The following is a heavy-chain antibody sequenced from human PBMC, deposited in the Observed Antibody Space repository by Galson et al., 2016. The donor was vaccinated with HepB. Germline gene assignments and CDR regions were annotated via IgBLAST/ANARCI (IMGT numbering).Heavy chain of an antibody. Sequence: SVKVSCKASGFTFTDYYIHWVRQAPGQGLEWMGWINPISGGRNYAQKFQGRITMTSDTSITTAYMDLTSLRSDDTAVYYCARPTASGTYYNPFDDWGQGTLVTVSS. CDR3: ARPTASGTYYNPFDD. V-gene: IGHV1-2*02. CDR1: GFTFTDYY. J-gene: IGHJ4*02. CDR2: INPISGGR. D-gene: IGHD3-10*01.